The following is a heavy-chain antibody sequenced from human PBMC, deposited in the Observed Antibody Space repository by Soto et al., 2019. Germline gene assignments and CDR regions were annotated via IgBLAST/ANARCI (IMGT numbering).Heavy chain of an antibody. J-gene: IGHJ4*02. CDR3: ASRWGAGRVAY. CDR2: IYHSGNT. D-gene: IGHD1-26*01. CDR1: GGSISSSNW. V-gene: IGHV4-4*02. Sequence: QVQLQESGPGLVKPSGTLSLTCAVSGGSISSSNWWSWVRQPPGKGLEWIGEIYHSGNTNYNPSRRSRVPMPVAKSRNQFPLTLSSVTAADPAVYACASRWGAGRVAYWGQGTLVTVSS.